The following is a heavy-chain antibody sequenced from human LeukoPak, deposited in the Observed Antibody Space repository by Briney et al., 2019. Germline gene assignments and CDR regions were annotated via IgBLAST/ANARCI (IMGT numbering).Heavy chain of an antibody. V-gene: IGHV5-51*01. Sequence: GESLKISCEASGYSFTTYWIGWVRQMPGKGLEWMGIIYPGDSDTRHSPSFQGQVTISADKSISTAYLQWSSLKASDTAMYYCARQHGSGSYYSRAIDYWGQGTLVTVSS. CDR3: ARQHGSGSYYSRAIDY. D-gene: IGHD3-10*01. CDR2: IYPGDSDT. J-gene: IGHJ4*02. CDR1: GYSFTTYW.